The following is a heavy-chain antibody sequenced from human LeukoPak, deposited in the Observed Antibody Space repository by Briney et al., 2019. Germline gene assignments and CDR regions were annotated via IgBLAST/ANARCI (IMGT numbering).Heavy chain of an antibody. CDR3: AREAAYCSSTSCYYAFDI. CDR1: GFTFSSYS. CDR2: ISSSSSYI. Sequence: GGSLRLSCAASGFTFSSYSMNWVRQAPGKGLEWVSPISSSSSYIYYADSVKGRFTISRDNAKNSLYLQMSSLRAEDTAVYYCAREAAYCSSTSCYYAFDIWGQGTMVTVSS. V-gene: IGHV3-21*01. J-gene: IGHJ3*02. D-gene: IGHD2-2*01.